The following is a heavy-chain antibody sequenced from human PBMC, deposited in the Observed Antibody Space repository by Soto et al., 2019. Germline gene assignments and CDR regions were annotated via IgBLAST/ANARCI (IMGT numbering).Heavy chain of an antibody. CDR1: GDLFKNYA. V-gene: IGHV1-69*01. CDR2: ISPLFSTT. CDR3: AASSSVAAAGYFTF. D-gene: IGHD6-13*01. J-gene: IGHJ4*02. Sequence: QVQLVQSGAEVKEPGSSVKVSCKATGDLFKNYAFNWVRQAPGQGLEWMGRISPLFSTTNYAQKFQGRVTSVAEELTTSGYLEVSNLESEDTTMYYCAASSSVAAAGYFTFWGQGTLVTVSP.